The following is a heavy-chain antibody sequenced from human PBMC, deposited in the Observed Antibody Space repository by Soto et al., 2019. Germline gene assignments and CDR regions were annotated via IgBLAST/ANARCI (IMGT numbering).Heavy chain of an antibody. D-gene: IGHD1-26*01. CDR2: TRNKAHSYTT. Sequence: GGSLRLSCAASGFTFSDHYVDWVRQAPGKGLEWVGRTRNKAHSYTTEYAASVKGRFILSRDNLKNSVSLQMNSLRTEDTAVYYCVRVHSGTYTFDYCGQGTLLTVSS. J-gene: IGHJ4*02. V-gene: IGHV3-72*01. CDR1: GFTFSDHY. CDR3: VRVHSGTYTFDY.